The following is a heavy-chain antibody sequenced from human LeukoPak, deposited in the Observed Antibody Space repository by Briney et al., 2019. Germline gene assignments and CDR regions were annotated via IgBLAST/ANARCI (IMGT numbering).Heavy chain of an antibody. Sequence: ASVKVSCKASGGTFSSYAISWVRQAPGQGLEWMGGIIPIFGTANYAQKFQGRVTITADESTSTAYMELSSLRSEDTAVYYCAREGAHIQAIDCWGQGTLVTVSS. V-gene: IGHV1-69*13. J-gene: IGHJ4*02. CDR2: IIPIFGTA. CDR3: AREGAHIQAIDC. CDR1: GGTFSSYA. D-gene: IGHD2-21*01.